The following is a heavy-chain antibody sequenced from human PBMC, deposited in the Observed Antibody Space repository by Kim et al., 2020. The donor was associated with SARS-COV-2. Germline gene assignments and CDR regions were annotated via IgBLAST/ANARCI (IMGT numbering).Heavy chain of an antibody. Sequence: ANAVKGRFTISRDNSKNTLYLQMGSLRAEDMAVYYCARDWDSSGWSAVCYWGQGTLVTVSS. V-gene: IGHV3-64*01. J-gene: IGHJ4*02. CDR3: ARDWDSSGWSAVCY. D-gene: IGHD6-19*01.